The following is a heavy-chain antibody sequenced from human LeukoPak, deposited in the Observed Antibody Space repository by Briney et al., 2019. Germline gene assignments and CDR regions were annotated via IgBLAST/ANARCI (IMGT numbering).Heavy chain of an antibody. J-gene: IGHJ4*02. V-gene: IGHV3-64*04. D-gene: IGHD6-13*01. CDR2: ISRSGGST. CDR3: ARDPFSWLPKHFDC. CDR1: GFTFGTYT. Sequence: GGSLRLSCSASGFTFGTYTMHWIRQAPGKGLEYVSAISRSGGSTYYADSVKDRFTISRDNAKSSLYLQMSSLRAEDTALYYCARDPFSWLPKHFDCWGQGALVTVSS.